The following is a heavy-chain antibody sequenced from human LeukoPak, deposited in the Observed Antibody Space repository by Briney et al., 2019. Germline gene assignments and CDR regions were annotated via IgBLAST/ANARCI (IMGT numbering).Heavy chain of an antibody. CDR3: GRDFLGESGAGGP. Sequence: PGGSLRLSCTASGFTFSSYAMNWVRPAPGGALEWASSISPSGSLTWHADSVKGRFTISRDNAKNSVHLQMTNLRVDDTAVYYCGRDFLGESGAGGPWGQGILVTVSS. CDR2: ISPSGSLT. J-gene: IGHJ5*02. D-gene: IGHD3-10*01. V-gene: IGHV3-21*01. CDR1: GFTFSSYA.